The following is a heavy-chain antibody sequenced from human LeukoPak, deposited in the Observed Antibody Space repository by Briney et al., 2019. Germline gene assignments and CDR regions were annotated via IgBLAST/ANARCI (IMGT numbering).Heavy chain of an antibody. J-gene: IGHJ5*02. D-gene: IGHD3-16*02. CDR1: GFTFSRYW. V-gene: IGHV3-74*01. Sequence: GGSLRLSCAASGFTFSRYWMHWVRQAPGKGLVWVSRINSDGNSTSYADSVKGRFTISRDNAKNTLYLQMNSLRAEDTALYYCAKDFSLRLGELSGWFDPWGQGTLVTVSS. CDR3: AKDFSLRLGELSGWFDP. CDR2: INSDGNST.